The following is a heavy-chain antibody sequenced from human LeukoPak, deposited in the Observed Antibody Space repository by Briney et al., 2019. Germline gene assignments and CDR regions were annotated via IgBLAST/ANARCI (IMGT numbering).Heavy chain of an antibody. CDR3: ARDSGIAGYYFDY. Sequence: KSGGSLRLSCAASGFTFSSYSMNWVRQAPGKGLEWVSFISSTTSYKYYADSVKGRFTISRDNAKNSLYLQMNSLRAEDTAVYYCARDSGIAGYYFDYWGQGSLVTVSS. V-gene: IGHV3-21*06. CDR1: GFTFSSYS. CDR2: ISSTTSYK. J-gene: IGHJ4*02. D-gene: IGHD6-13*01.